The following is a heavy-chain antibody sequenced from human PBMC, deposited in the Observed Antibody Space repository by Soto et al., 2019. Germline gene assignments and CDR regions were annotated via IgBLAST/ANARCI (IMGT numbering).Heavy chain of an antibody. V-gene: IGHV1-69*13. J-gene: IGHJ6*02. CDR1: GYTFTSYG. D-gene: IGHD1-26*01. Sequence: SVKVSCKASGYTFTSYGISWVRQAPGQGLEWMGGIIPIFGTANYAQKFQGRVTITADESTSTAYMELSSLRSEDTAVYYCARLSGSYYENGMDVWGQGTTVTVSS. CDR2: IIPIFGTA. CDR3: ARLSGSYYENGMDV.